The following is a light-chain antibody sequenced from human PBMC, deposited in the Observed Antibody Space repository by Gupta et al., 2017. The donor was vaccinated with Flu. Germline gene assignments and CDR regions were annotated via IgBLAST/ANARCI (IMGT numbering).Light chain of an antibody. CDR1: SSDVGAYDS. V-gene: IGLV2-14*01. Sequence: QSALTQPASVSGSPGQSITISCTGTSSDVGAYDSVSWYQQHPGNAPKVMIFEVSNRPSGVSNRVSGSKSGNTASLTISGLQPEDEADYYCTSYTSLNTLVFGGGTKLTVL. CDR3: TSYTSLNTLV. CDR2: EVS. J-gene: IGLJ2*01.